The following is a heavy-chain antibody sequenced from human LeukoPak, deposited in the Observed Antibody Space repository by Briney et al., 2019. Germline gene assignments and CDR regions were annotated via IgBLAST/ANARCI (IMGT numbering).Heavy chain of an antibody. J-gene: IGHJ5*02. V-gene: IGHV3-21*01. CDR1: GFTFSSYS. CDR3: ARDTGLLWFGELNNWFDP. Sequence: PGGSLRLSCAASGFTFSSYSMNWVRQAPGKGLEWVSSISRSSSYIYYADSVKGRFTISRDNAKNSLYLQMNSLRAEDTAVYYCARDTGLLWFGELNNWFDPWGQGTLVTVSS. CDR2: ISRSSSYI. D-gene: IGHD3-10*01.